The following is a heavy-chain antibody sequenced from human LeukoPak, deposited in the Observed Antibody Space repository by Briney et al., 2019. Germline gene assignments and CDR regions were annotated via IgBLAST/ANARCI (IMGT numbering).Heavy chain of an antibody. Sequence: PGGSLRLSCAASGFTFSNYWLHWVRQAPGKGLVWVSRIDANAKTTSYADSVKGRFTISTDNAKKTLYLQMNSLRVEDTAVYYCAKDVARYYYDSPTWGQGTMVTVSS. J-gene: IGHJ3*01. CDR2: IDANAKTT. CDR1: GFTFSNYW. V-gene: IGHV3-74*01. D-gene: IGHD3-22*01. CDR3: AKDVARYYYDSPT.